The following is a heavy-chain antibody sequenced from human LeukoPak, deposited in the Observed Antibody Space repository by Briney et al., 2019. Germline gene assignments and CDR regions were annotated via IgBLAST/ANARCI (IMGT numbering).Heavy chain of an antibody. CDR2: ISSSGNT. CDR1: GDSIRSSY. V-gene: IGHV4-4*09. CDR3: ARLRNFEENYYYMDV. J-gene: IGHJ6*03. Sequence: SETLSLTCTVSGDSIRSSYWSWIRQSPGKGLGWNGYISSSGNTNYNPSLKSRVSISIDTSKNQFSLKLSSVTAADTAVYYCARLRNFEENYYYMDVWAKGTTVTVSS. D-gene: IGHD3-9*01.